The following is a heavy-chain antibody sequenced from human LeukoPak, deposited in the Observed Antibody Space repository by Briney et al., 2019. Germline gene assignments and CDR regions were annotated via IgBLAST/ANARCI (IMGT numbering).Heavy chain of an antibody. J-gene: IGHJ6*04. CDR2: IIPIFGTA. D-gene: IGHD2-21*02. CDR1: GGTLSSYA. Sequence: KLSCKASGGTLSSYAISWVRQAPGQGLEWMGGIIPIFGTANYAQKSQGRVTITADESTSTAYMELSSLRSEYTAVYYCSGGDELLGYYYFGMDVWGKGTTVTV. V-gene: IGHV1-69*01. CDR3: SGGDELLGYYYFGMDV.